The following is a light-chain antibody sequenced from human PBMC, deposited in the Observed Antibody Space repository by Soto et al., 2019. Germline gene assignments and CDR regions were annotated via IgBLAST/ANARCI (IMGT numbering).Light chain of an antibody. V-gene: IGKV1-9*01. CDR2: AAS. Sequence: DIQLTQSPSFLSASVGDRVTITCRASQGISSYLAWYQQKPGKAPKLLIYAASTLQSGVPSRFSGSGSGTEFTLTISSLQPEDFATYYCQQLNSYPPLFTFXPGTKVDIK. CDR3: QQLNSYPPLFT. J-gene: IGKJ3*01. CDR1: QGISSY.